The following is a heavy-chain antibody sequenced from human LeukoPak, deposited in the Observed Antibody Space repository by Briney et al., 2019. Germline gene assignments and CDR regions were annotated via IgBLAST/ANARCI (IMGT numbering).Heavy chain of an antibody. D-gene: IGHD6-19*01. V-gene: IGHV3-23*01. J-gene: IGHJ4*02. CDR2: ISGSGGST. CDR3: AKGLARVYSSGWFDY. Sequence: GGSLRLSCAASGFTFSSYAMSWVRQAPGKGLEWVSAISGSGGSTYYADSVKGRFTISRDNSKNTLYLQMNSLRAEDTAVYYCAKGLARVYSSGWFDYWGQGTLVTVSS. CDR1: GFTFSSYA.